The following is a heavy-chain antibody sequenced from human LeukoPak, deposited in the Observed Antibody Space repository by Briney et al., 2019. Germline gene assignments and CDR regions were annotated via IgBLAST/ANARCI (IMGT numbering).Heavy chain of an antibody. CDR2: INDSGSS. D-gene: IGHD3-10*01. V-gene: IGHV4-34*01. J-gene: IGHJ4*02. CDR1: GGSVSGYH. Sequence: SETLSLTCAVYGGSVSGYHWTWIRQPPGKGLEYIGEINDSGSSIYNPSLKNRVTISVDTSKNQFSLKLSSVTAADTAVYYCARLWFGELSPFDYWGQGTLVTVSS. CDR3: ARLWFGELSPFDY.